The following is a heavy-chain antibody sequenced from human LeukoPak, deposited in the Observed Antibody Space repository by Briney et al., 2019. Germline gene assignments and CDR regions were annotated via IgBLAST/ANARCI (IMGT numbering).Heavy chain of an antibody. J-gene: IGHJ4*02. D-gene: IGHD3-22*01. CDR3: ARETYYYDSSGYPFDY. CDR2: IYTSGST. V-gene: IGHV4-4*07. CDR1: GGSISSYY. Sequence: SETLSLTCTVSGGSISSYYWSWIRQPAGKGLEWIGRIYTSGSTNYNPSLKSRVTMSVDTSKNQFSLKLSSVTAADTAVYYCARETYYYDSSGYPFDYWGQGTLVTVSS.